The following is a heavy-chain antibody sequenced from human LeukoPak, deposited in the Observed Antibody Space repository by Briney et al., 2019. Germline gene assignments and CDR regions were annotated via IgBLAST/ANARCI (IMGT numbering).Heavy chain of an antibody. CDR3: ALIAVAGTSY. J-gene: IGHJ4*02. V-gene: IGHV4-39*01. Sequence: SETLSLTCTVSGGSISSRGYYWGWIRQPPGKGLEWIGSIYYSGSTYYNPSLKSRVTISVDTSKNQFSLKLSSVTAADTAVYYCALIAVAGTSYWGQGTLVTVSS. CDR2: IYYSGST. CDR1: GGSISSRGYY. D-gene: IGHD6-19*01.